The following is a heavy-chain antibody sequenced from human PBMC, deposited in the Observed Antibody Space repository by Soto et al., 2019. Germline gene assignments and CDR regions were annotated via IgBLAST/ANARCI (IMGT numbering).Heavy chain of an antibody. J-gene: IGHJ4*02. CDR1: GVSISSGGYS. D-gene: IGHD5-12*01. CDR2: IYHSGST. CDR3: ARGFGDGYNLAFDY. V-gene: IGHV4-30-2*01. Sequence: SETLSLTCAVSGVSISSGGYSWSWIRQPPGKGLEWIGYIYHSGSTYYNPSLKSRVTISVDRSKNQFSLKLSSVTAADTAVYYCARGFGDGYNLAFDYWGQGTLVTVSS.